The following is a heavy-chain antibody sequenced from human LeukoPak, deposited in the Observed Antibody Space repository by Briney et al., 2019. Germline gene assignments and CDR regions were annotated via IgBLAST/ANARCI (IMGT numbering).Heavy chain of an antibody. Sequence: PSETLSLTCTVSGGSISSGDYYWSWIRHPPGKGLEWIGYIYYSGSTYYNPSLKSRVTISVDTSKNQFSLKLSSVTAADTAVYYCARYSRRGGYGMDVWGQGTTVTVS. V-gene: IGHV4-30-4*01. D-gene: IGHD6-13*01. CDR2: IYYSGST. J-gene: IGHJ6*02. CDR3: ARYSRRGGYGMDV. CDR1: GGSISSGDYY.